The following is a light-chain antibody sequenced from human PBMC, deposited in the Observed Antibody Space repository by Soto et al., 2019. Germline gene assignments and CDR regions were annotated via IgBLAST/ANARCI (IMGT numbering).Light chain of an antibody. CDR3: ISYAVTTSYV. CDR2: EVD. CDR1: SSDVGGYNF. J-gene: IGLJ1*01. Sequence: ALTPPPSAYGSTGQSVTISCTGTSSDVGGYNFVSWYQQHPGKAPKLMIYEVDKRPSGVPDRFSSSKSGNTASLTVSGLQAEDEADYYCISYAVTTSYVFGTGTKVTVL. V-gene: IGLV2-8*01.